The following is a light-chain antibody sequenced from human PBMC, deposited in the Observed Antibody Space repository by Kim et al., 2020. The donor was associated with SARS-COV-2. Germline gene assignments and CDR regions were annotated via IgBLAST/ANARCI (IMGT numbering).Light chain of an antibody. J-gene: IGLJ3*02. Sequence: VNIGFTRSRGSIASDYAQCDQQHPGSSPTTVIYEDNQRTSGGPERFSGYIDSSSNSASRTISGLKTEDEADYYCQYYDSSNESHAFGGGTQLTVL. V-gene: IGLV6-57*01. CDR3: QYYDSSNESHA. CDR2: EDN. CDR1: RGSIASDY.